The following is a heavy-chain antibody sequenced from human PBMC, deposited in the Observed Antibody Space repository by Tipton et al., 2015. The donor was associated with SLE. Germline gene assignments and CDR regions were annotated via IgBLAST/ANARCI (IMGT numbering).Heavy chain of an antibody. Sequence: TLSLTCAVYGGSFSGYYWSWIRQPPGKGLEWIGEINHSGSTNYNPSLKSRVTISVDTSKSQFSLKLSSVTAADTAVYYCARVPPVVPAARASYYFDYWGQGTLVTVSS. CDR3: ARVPPVVPAARASYYFDY. CDR1: GGSFSGYY. D-gene: IGHD2-2*01. J-gene: IGHJ4*02. V-gene: IGHV4-34*01. CDR2: INHSGST.